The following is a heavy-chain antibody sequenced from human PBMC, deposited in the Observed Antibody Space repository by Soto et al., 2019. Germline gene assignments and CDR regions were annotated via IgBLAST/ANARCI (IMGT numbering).Heavy chain of an antibody. CDR3: AREGSSSWYDWFDP. CDR2: IYTSGST. J-gene: IGHJ5*02. Sequence: QVQLQESGPGLVKPSETLSLTCTVSGGSISSYYWSWIRQPAGKGLEWIGRIYTSGSTNYNPALKSRVTMSVDTSKTQFSLKLSSVTAADTAVYYCAREGSSSWYDWFDPWGQGTLVTVSS. V-gene: IGHV4-4*07. D-gene: IGHD6-13*01. CDR1: GGSISSYY.